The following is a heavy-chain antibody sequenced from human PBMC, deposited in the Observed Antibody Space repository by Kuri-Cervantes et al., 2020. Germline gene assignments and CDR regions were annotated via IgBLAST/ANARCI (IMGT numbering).Heavy chain of an antibody. CDR1: GYTFTSYG. Sequence: ASVKVSCKASGYTFTSYGISWVRQAPGQGLEWMGWISAYNGNTNYAQKLQGRVTMTTDTSTSTAYMELRSLRSDDTAAYYCARTGGSQLLGKSNWFDPWGQGTLVTVSS. J-gene: IGHJ5*02. CDR2: ISAYNGNT. D-gene: IGHD2-2*01. V-gene: IGHV1-18*01. CDR3: ARTGGSQLLGKSNWFDP.